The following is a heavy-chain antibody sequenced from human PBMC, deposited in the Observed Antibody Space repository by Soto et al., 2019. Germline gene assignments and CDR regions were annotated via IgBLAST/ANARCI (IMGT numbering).Heavy chain of an antibody. V-gene: IGHV1-8*01. J-gene: IGHJ6*02. CDR1: GYDFNIYD. D-gene: IGHD3-3*01. CDR3: ARGGHGFWSGETYCYGMDV. Sequence: QVHLVQSGAEVKKHGASVKVSCTASGYDFNIYDIHWVRQSTGQGLEWMGWMTPKRETPGYAPKFQGRFTVTRDTSRSAVYMELSSLGSEDTAVYFCARGGHGFWSGETYCYGMDVWGQGTTVTVSS. CDR2: MTPKRETP.